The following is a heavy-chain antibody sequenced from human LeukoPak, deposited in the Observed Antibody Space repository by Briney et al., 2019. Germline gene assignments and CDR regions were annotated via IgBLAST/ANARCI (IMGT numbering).Heavy chain of an antibody. CDR2: ISGSGGST. D-gene: IGHD2-2*01. Sequence: GGSLRLSCAASGFTFSGYAMSWVRQAPGKGLEWVSAISGSGGSTYYADSVKGRFTISRDNSKNTLYLQMNSLRAEDTAVYYCAKDIPYCSSTSCPGYFDYWGQGTLVTVSS. V-gene: IGHV3-23*01. CDR3: AKDIPYCSSTSCPGYFDY. CDR1: GFTFSGYA. J-gene: IGHJ4*02.